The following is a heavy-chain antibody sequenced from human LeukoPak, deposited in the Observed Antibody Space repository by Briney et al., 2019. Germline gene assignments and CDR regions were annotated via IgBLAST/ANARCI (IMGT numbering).Heavy chain of an antibody. Sequence: GGSLRLSCAASGFTFSTYWMHWVRQAPGKGLEWVSGFKKRGYDTDYADSVKGRFTISRDNSQNTVYLQMTSLRSEDTAMYFCAKVYQSGWSYFDYWGQGALVTVSS. CDR1: GFTFSTYW. V-gene: IGHV3-23*01. D-gene: IGHD6-19*01. J-gene: IGHJ4*02. CDR2: FKKRGYDT. CDR3: AKVYQSGWSYFDY.